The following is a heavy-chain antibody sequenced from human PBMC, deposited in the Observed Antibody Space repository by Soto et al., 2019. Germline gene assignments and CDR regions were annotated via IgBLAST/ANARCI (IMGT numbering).Heavy chain of an antibody. Sequence: SVKVSCKASGYTFTSYAIHWVRQAPGQRLEWMGWINAGNGNTKYSQKFQGRVTITRDTSASTAYMELSSLRSQDTAVYYCARVLGVAKGDYWGQGTLVTVSS. J-gene: IGHJ4*02. V-gene: IGHV1-3*01. CDR2: INAGNGNT. CDR3: ARVLGVAKGDY. CDR1: GYTFTSYA. D-gene: IGHD3-3*01.